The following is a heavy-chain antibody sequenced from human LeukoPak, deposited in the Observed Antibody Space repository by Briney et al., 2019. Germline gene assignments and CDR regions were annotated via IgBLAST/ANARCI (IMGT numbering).Heavy chain of an antibody. V-gene: IGHV1-2*02. J-gene: IGHJ4*02. CDR1: EYTFTGYY. D-gene: IGHD3-10*01. CDR2: INPNSGGT. CDR3: AREDGSGNFCFDY. Sequence: ASVKVSCKASEYTFTGYYMHWVRQAPGQGLEWMGWINPNSGGTNYAQKFQGRVTMTRDTSISTAYMELSRLRSDDTAVYYCAREDGSGNFCFDYWGQGTLVTVSS.